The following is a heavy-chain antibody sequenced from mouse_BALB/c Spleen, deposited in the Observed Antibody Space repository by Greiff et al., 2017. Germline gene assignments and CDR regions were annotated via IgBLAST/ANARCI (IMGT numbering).Heavy chain of an antibody. D-gene: IGHD1-1*01. CDR1: GFTFSSFG. CDR3: ARSDGSSSDY. V-gene: IGHV5-17*02. Sequence: EVKLMESGGGLVQPGGSRKLSCAASGFTFSSFGMHWVRQAPEKGLEWVAYISSGSSTIYYADTVKGRFTISRDNPKNTLFLQMTSLRSEDTAMYYCARSDGSSSDYWGQGTTLTVSS. CDR2: ISSGSSTI. J-gene: IGHJ2*01.